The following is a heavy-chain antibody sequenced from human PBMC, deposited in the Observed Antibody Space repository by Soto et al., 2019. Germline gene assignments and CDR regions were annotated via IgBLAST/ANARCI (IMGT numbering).Heavy chain of an antibody. CDR1: EATLRNNA. Sequence: QVELVQSGAEVKKPGSSVRVPSQASEATLRNNAFSWGRRAPGKGLEWRGGIIPIFGTANYAKQFQGRVTITADTSANTVYLELSSLRSEDTAVYYCASTKYDSSAYYYWYLGLWGRGTLVTVSS. CDR2: IIPIFGTA. CDR3: ASTKYDSSAYYYWYLGL. V-gene: IGHV1-69*06. D-gene: IGHD3-22*01. J-gene: IGHJ2*01.